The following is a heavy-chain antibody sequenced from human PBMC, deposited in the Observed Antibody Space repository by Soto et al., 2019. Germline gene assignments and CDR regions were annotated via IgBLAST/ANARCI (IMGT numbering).Heavy chain of an antibody. CDR1: GDSVSSSSAA. D-gene: IGHD2-8*01. J-gene: IGHJ4*02. V-gene: IGHV6-1*01. Sequence: SQTLSLTCAISGDSVSSSSAAWNWIRQSSSRGLEWLGRTYYRSKWYSDYAVSVRSRLTINPDTSKNQFSLQLNSVTPDDTGVYYCARAGFDALLMAYERFDSWGQGTLVTVSS. CDR2: TYYRSKWYS. CDR3: ARAGFDALLMAYERFDS.